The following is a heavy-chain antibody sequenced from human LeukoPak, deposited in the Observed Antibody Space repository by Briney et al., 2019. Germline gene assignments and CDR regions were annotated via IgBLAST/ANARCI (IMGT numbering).Heavy chain of an antibody. J-gene: IGHJ4*02. Sequence: GGSLRLSCAASGFTFSSYAMSWVRQAPGKGLEWVSAISGSGGSTYYADSVKGRFTTSRDNSKNTLYLQMNSLRAEDTAVYYCAKGKWLLLFAPFDYWGQGTLVTVSS. CDR1: GFTFSSYA. CDR2: ISGSGGST. D-gene: IGHD3-22*01. V-gene: IGHV3-23*01. CDR3: AKGKWLLLFAPFDY.